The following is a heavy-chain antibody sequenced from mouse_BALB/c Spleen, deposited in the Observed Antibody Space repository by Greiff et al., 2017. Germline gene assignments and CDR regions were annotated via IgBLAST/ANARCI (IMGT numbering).Heavy chain of an antibody. D-gene: IGHD2-1*01. Sequence: QVQLQQPGAELVRPGASVKLSCKASGYTFTSYWINWVKQRPGQGLEWIGNIYPSDSYTNYNQKFKDKATLTVDKSSSTAYMQLNSPTSEDSAVYYCTRRGNYDAYWGQGTLVTVSA. CDR1: GYTFTSYW. CDR3: TRRGNYDAY. J-gene: IGHJ3*01. CDR2: IYPSDSYT. V-gene: IGHV1-69*02.